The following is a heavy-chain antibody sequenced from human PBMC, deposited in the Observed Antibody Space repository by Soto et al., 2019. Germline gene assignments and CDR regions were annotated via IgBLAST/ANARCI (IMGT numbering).Heavy chain of an antibody. CDR1: GYSFTSYW. Sequence: GESLKISCKGSGYSFTSYWIGWVRQMPGKGLEWMGIIYPGDSDTRYSPSFQGQVTISADKSISTAYLQWSSLKASDTAMYYCAIPRYSYGSSGILYYYGMDVWGQGTTVTVSS. CDR2: IYPGDSDT. CDR3: AIPRYSYGSSGILYYYGMDV. D-gene: IGHD5-18*01. V-gene: IGHV5-51*01. J-gene: IGHJ6*02.